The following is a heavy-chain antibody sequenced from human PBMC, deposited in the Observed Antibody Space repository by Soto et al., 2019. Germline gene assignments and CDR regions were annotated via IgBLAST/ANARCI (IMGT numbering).Heavy chain of an antibody. V-gene: IGHV3-21*01. J-gene: IGHJ6*03. CDR3: ARGGFSGYDYGDYYYYMDV. CDR2: ISSSSSYI. CDR1: GFTFSSYS. D-gene: IGHD5-12*01. Sequence: EVQLVESGGGLVQPGGSLRLSCAASGFTFSSYSMNWVRQAPGKGLEWVSSISSSSSYIYYADSVKGRFTISRDNAKNSLYLQMNSLRAEDTAVYYCARGGFSGYDYGDYYYYMDVWGKGTTVTVSS.